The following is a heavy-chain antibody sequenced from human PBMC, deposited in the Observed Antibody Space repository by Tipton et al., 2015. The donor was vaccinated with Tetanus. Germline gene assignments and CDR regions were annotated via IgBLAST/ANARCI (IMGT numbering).Heavy chain of an antibody. J-gene: IGHJ4*02. CDR2: ISVYNGNT. V-gene: IGHV1-18*01. Sequence: QSGAEVKQPGASVKVSCKASGYTFNTFGISWVRQAPGQGLEWIGWISVYNGNTNYGQNVQGRVTMTTDTPASTAYMELRSLRSDDTAVYYCARVPTNPLAVDRPTDYWGQGTLVTVSS. CDR3: ARVPTNPLAVDRPTDY. CDR1: GYTFNTFG. D-gene: IGHD6-19*01.